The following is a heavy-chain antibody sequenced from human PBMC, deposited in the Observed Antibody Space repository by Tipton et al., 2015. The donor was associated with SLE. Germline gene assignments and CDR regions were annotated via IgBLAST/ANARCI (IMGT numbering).Heavy chain of an antibody. D-gene: IGHD6-25*01. CDR3: ARDRIMAASGFDY. CDR2: IYTSGST. Sequence: TLSLTCSVSGGSISSDDYYWTWIRQPAGKGLEWIGYIYTSGSTNYNPPLKSRVTISVDTSKNQFSLKLSSVTAADTAVYYCARDRIMAASGFDYWGQGTLVTVSS. CDR1: GGSISSDDYY. V-gene: IGHV4-61*09. J-gene: IGHJ4*02.